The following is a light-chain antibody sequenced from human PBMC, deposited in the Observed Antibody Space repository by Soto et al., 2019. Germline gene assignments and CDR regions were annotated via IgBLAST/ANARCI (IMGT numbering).Light chain of an antibody. Sequence: QSALTQPPSASGSPGQSVTISCTGTKNDIGVYDFVSWYQHHPGKAPRLIIYEVVQRPSGVPDRFSGSKSGNTASLTVSGLQAPDEAAYFCKSYAGSNTYVFGSGTKVTVL. V-gene: IGLV2-8*01. CDR1: KNDIGVYDF. CDR3: KSYAGSNTYV. CDR2: EVV. J-gene: IGLJ1*01.